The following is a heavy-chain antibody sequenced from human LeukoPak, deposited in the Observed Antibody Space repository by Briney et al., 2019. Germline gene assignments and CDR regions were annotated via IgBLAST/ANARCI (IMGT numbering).Heavy chain of an antibody. CDR2: ISGDGGST. Sequence: PGGTLRLSCAASGFTFDDYAMHWVRQAPGKGLEWVSLISGDGGSTYYADSVKGRFTISRDNNKNSLYLQMNSLRTEDTALYYCAKVHSGWLHFFDYWGQGTLVTVSS. V-gene: IGHV3-43*02. J-gene: IGHJ4*02. D-gene: IGHD6-19*01. CDR1: GFTFDDYA. CDR3: AKVHSGWLHFFDY.